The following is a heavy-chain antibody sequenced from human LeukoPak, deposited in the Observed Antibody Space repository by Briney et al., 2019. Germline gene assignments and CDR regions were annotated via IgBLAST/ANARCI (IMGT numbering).Heavy chain of an antibody. Sequence: GASVKVSCKATGYTVASYGISWVRQAPGQGLEWMGWINPNSGGTNYAQKFQGRVTMTRDTSISTAYMELSRLRSDDTAVYYCARGKVELRLEYYYCYYYMDVWGKGTTVTVSS. CDR3: ARGKVELRLEYYYCYYYMDV. D-gene: IGHD1-7*01. J-gene: IGHJ6*03. CDR2: INPNSGGT. CDR1: GYTVASYG. V-gene: IGHV1-2*02.